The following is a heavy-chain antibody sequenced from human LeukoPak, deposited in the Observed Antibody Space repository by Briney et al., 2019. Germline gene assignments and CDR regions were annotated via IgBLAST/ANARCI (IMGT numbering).Heavy chain of an antibody. CDR1: GFPFNTFS. V-gene: IGHV3-48*04. CDR2: ISSSGSTI. J-gene: IGHJ4*02. Sequence: GGSLRLSCAASGFPFNTFSMSWVRQAPGKGLEWVSYISSSGSTIYYADSVKGRFTISRDNAKNSLYLQMNSLRAEDTAVYYCARDRDNRSGSYPDYWGQGTLVTVSS. D-gene: IGHD1-26*01. CDR3: ARDRDNRSGSYPDY.